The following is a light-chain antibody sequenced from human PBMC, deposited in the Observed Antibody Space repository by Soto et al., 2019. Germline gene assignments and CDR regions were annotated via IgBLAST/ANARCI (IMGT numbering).Light chain of an antibody. CDR1: QGVTTN. CDR3: QQYNNWPFS. J-gene: IGKJ5*01. CDR2: DVS. V-gene: IGKV3-15*01. Sequence: EIVMTHSPDTLSVSPGESATLTCRAGQGVTTNFAWYQQKSGQSPRLLIYDVSIRATGVPARFSATGSETDFTLTISGLQSGDSAVYFCQQYNNWPFSFGQGTRLEIK.